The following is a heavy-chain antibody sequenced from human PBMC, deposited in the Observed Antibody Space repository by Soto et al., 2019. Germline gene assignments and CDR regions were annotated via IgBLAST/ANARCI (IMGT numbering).Heavy chain of an antibody. D-gene: IGHD3-22*01. CDR3: ARHPRDSSGYWYYFDY. Sequence: EVQLVESGGGLVKPGGSLRLSCAASGFTFSSYNMNWVRQAPGKGLEWVSSISSSSTYIYYADSVKGRFTISRDNAKNSLYLQMNSLGAEDTAVYYCARHPRDSSGYWYYFDYWGQGTLVTVSS. V-gene: IGHV3-21*01. CDR2: ISSSSTYI. J-gene: IGHJ4*02. CDR1: GFTFSSYN.